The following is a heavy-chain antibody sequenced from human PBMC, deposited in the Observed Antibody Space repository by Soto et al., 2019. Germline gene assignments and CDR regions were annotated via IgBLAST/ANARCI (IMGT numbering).Heavy chain of an antibody. CDR3: ARDSDLGYCSSTSCYRGDAFDI. CDR1: GFTFSSYS. D-gene: IGHD2-2*02. CDR2: ISSSSSYI. Sequence: EVQLVESGGGLVKPGGSLRLSCAASGFTFSSYSMNWVRQAPGKGLEWVQSISSSSSYIYYADSVKGRFTISRDNAKNSLYLQMNSLRAEDTAVYYCARDSDLGYCSSTSCYRGDAFDIWGQGTMVTVSS. V-gene: IGHV3-21*01. J-gene: IGHJ3*02.